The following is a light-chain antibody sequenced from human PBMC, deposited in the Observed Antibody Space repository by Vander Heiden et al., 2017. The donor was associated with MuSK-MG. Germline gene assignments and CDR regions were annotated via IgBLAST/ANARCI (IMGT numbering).Light chain of an antibody. CDR2: WAS. CDR3: QQYHSTPLT. J-gene: IGKJ4*01. Sequence: DIVMTQSPDSLAVSLGERATINCRSSQTVLYSSANKNYLAWYQQKPGQPPKLLIYWASTRESGVPDRFSGSGSGTDFTLTISSLQAEDVAVYYCQQYHSTPLTFGGGTKVXIK. V-gene: IGKV4-1*01. CDR1: QTVLYSSANKNY.